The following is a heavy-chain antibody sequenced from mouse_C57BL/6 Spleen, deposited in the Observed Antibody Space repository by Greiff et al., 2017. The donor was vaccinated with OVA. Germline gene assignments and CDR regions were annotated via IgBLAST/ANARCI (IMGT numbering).Heavy chain of an antibody. J-gene: IGHJ1*03. Sequence: VQLQQSGAELVRPGASVKLSCKASGYTFTDYYINWVKQRPGQGLEWIARIYPGSGNTYYNEKFKGKATLTAEKSSSTAYMQLSSLTSEDSAVYFCARDALWYFDVWGTGTTVTVSS. CDR3: ARDALWYFDV. CDR2: IYPGSGNT. CDR1: GYTFTDYY. V-gene: IGHV1-76*01.